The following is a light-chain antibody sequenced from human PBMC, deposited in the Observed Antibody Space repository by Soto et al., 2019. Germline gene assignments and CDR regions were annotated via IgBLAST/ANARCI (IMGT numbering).Light chain of an antibody. CDR1: QSVSSN. Sequence: EIVMTQSPATLSVSPGERATLSCRASQSVSSNLAWYQQKPGQSPRLVINGVSTRATGIPARFSGSGSGTDFTLTISSLQSEDFAVYFCQQYTNWPPTFGQGTKVEIK. CDR2: GVS. J-gene: IGKJ1*01. V-gene: IGKV3-15*01. CDR3: QQYTNWPPT.